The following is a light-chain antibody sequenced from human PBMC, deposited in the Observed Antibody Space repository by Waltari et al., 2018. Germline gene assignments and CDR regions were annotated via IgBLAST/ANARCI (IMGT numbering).Light chain of an antibody. CDR3: CSDTIAHTYI. J-gene: IGLJ1*01. Sequence: QSTLTQPPPVSKSLGQSVTISCTGTNSDFGSRNGVPWYQQDSGTAPRLLIYDVNKRPSGVSDRFSASKSGNTASLTISGLQAEDEAHYYCCSDTIAHTYIFGGGTRLTVL. CDR2: DVN. CDR1: NSDFGSRNG. V-gene: IGLV2-11*01.